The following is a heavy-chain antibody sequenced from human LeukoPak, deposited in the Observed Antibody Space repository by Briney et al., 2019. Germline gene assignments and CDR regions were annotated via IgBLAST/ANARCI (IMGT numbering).Heavy chain of an antibody. D-gene: IGHD3-3*01. CDR2: ISYDGSNK. CDR3: AKGDFWSIRGYFDY. CDR1: GFTFSSYG. Sequence: GGSLRLSCAASGFTFSSYGMHWVRQAPGKGLEWVAVISYDGSNKYYADSVKGRFTISRDNSNNTLYLQMNSLRAEDTAVYYCAKGDFWSIRGYFDYWGQGTLVTVSS. V-gene: IGHV3-30*18. J-gene: IGHJ4*02.